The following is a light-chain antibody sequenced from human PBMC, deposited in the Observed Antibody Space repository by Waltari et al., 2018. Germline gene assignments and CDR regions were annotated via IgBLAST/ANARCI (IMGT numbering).Light chain of an antibody. Sequence: QSVLTQPPSASGTPGQRVTISCSGSSSNIGSNTVNWYQQLPGTAPKLLIYSNNQRPSGFPDLLSGSKTGTSASLSISGLQSEDEADYYCAAWDDSLNGVVFGGGTKLTVL. CDR3: AAWDDSLNGVV. CDR1: SSNIGSNT. V-gene: IGLV1-44*01. CDR2: SNN. J-gene: IGLJ2*01.